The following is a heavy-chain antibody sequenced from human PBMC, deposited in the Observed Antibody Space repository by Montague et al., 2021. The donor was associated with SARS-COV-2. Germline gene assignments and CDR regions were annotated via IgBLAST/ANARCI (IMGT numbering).Heavy chain of an antibody. CDR3: ARGQPYGGPRGACDI. J-gene: IGHJ3*02. D-gene: IGHD4-23*01. CDR1: GGSITGYY. V-gene: IGHV4-59*01. CDR2: SYDGGAA. Sequence: SETLSLTCTVSGGSITGYYWSWLRRSPGKGLEWIAYSYDGGAANYNPSLGSRVTISTDTSKNQLSLKVNSVTAADTAVYYCARGQPYGGPRGACDIWGQGTVVTVSS.